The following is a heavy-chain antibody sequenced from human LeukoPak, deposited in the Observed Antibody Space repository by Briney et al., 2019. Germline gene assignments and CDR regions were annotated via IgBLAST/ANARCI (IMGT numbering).Heavy chain of an antibody. CDR2: ISWDGVNT. Sequence: GGSLRLSCAASGFTFDDYTMHRVRQAPGKGLEWVSLISWDGVNTYYGDSVKGRFTISRDNSKNSLYLQMNSLRTEDTALYYCAKDIRDISASDVWGQGTMVTVSS. V-gene: IGHV3-43*01. J-gene: IGHJ3*01. D-gene: IGHD2-15*01. CDR3: AKDIRDISASDV. CDR1: GFTFDDYT.